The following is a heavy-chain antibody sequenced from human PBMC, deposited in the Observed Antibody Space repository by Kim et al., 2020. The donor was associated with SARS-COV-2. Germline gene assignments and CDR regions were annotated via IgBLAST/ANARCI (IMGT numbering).Heavy chain of an antibody. CDR3: ARDLGDGFQLG. D-gene: IGHD3-16*01. CDR2: T. J-gene: IGHJ4*02. V-gene: IGHV3-74*01. Sequence: TSYADSVKGRFTISRDNAKNTLFLQVNSLRAEDTAVYYCARDLGDGFQLGWGQGTLVTVSS.